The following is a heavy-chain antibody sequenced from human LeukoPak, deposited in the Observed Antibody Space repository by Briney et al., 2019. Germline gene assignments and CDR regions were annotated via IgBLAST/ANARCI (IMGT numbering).Heavy chain of an antibody. Sequence: GGSLRLSCTASEFTVSRNYMLWVRQAPGKGLEWVSLIFSNGDTHYADSVKGRFTISRDTSKNTVSLQMNSLRAEDTAVYYCAGDQVPYGDYDYWGQGTLVTVSS. J-gene: IGHJ4*02. V-gene: IGHV3-53*01. CDR1: EFTVSRNY. D-gene: IGHD4-17*01. CDR3: AGDQVPYGDYDY. CDR2: IFSNGDT.